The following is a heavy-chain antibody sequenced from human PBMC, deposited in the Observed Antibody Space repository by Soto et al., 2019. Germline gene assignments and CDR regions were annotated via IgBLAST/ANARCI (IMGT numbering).Heavy chain of an antibody. D-gene: IGHD3-10*01. V-gene: IGHV1-58*01. CDR1: GFTFTSSA. CDR3: AAVGGSGSYYNNYYYYGMDV. CDR2: IVVGSGNT. J-gene: IGHJ6*02. Sequence: VTVSCETSGFTFTSSAVQRVRQARGQRLEWIGWIVVGSGNTNYAQKFQERVTITRDMSTSTAYMELSSLRSEDTAVYYCAAVGGSGSYYNNYYYYGMDVWG.